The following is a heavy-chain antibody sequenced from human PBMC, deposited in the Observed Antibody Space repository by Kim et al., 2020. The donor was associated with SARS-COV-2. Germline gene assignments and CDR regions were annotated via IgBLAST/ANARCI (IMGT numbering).Heavy chain of an antibody. J-gene: IGHJ4*02. CDR2: IYYSGST. CDR3: ARASPSELLWFGELAVVFGY. Sequence: SETLSLTCTVSGGSISSYYWSWIRQPPGKGLEWIGYIYYSGSTNYNPSLKSRVTISVDTSKNQFSLKLSSVTAADTAVYYCARASPSELLWFGELAVVFGYWGQGTLVTVSS. V-gene: IGHV4-59*13. D-gene: IGHD3-10*01. CDR1: GGSISSYY.